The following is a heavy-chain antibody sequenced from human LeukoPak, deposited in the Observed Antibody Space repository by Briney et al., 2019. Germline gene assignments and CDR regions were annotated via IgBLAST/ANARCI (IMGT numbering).Heavy chain of an antibody. CDR3: AKDSSTMIVYMDV. D-gene: IGHD3-22*01. V-gene: IGHV3-23*01. CDR2: ISGSGGST. CDR1: GYSISSGYY. Sequence: ETLSLTCAVSGYSISSGYYWGWIRQPPGKGLEWVSAISGSGGSTYYADSVKGRFTISRDNSKNTLYLQMNSLRAEDTAVYYCAKDSSTMIVYMDVWGKGTTVTVSS. J-gene: IGHJ6*03.